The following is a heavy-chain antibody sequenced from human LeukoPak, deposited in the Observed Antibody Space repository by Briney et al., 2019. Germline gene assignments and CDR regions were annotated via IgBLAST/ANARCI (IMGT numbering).Heavy chain of an antibody. CDR2: IYHSGST. CDR3: ARGFRGASFEY. Sequence: PSETLSLTCTVSGDSISSGDYYWSWIRQPAGKGLEWIGYIYHSGSTDYNSSLKSRVTISEDTSKKQFSLKVSSVTAADTAVYYCARGFRGASFEYWGQGTLVTVSS. CDR1: GDSISSGDYY. J-gene: IGHJ4*02. D-gene: IGHD1-26*01. V-gene: IGHV4-61*10.